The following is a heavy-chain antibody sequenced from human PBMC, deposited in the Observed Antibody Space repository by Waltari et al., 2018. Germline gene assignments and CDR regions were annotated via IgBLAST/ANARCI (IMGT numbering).Heavy chain of an antibody. CDR1: GFPLSNYW. J-gene: IGHJ4*02. CDR3: ARIGSWPPWLDY. CDR2: IKKDGRAT. V-gene: IGHV3-7*01. D-gene: IGHD6-13*01. Sequence: EVQLVESGGGLVQPGGSLRLSCGPSGFPLSNYWMSWVRQAPGKGLEWVANIKKDGRATYYVDSVRGRFSISRDNAKNSLSLQMNSLRAEDTAVYYCARIGSWPPWLDYWGQGILVTVSS.